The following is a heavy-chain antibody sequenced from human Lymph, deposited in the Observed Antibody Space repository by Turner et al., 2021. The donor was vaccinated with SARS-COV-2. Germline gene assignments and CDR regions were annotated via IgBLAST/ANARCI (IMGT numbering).Heavy chain of an antibody. D-gene: IGHD3-10*01. V-gene: IGHV3-30*04. J-gene: IGHJ4*02. CDR1: GFTFSSYA. CDR2: MSYDGSNK. Sequence: QVQLVESGGGVVQPVRSLRLSCTASGFTFSSYAMHWVRQAPGKGLEWVSLMSYDGSNKYYADSVKGRFTISRDNSKNTLYLQMNSLRTEDTAVYYCAREMGSGSDYWGQGTLVTVSS. CDR3: AREMGSGSDY.